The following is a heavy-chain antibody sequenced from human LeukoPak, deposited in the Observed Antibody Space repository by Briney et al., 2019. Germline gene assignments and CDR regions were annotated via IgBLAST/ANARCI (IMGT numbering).Heavy chain of an antibody. D-gene: IGHD6-19*01. CDR3: ARAAERWLVYDAFDK. CDR2: ISHDGRNE. CDR1: GFTFINYA. Sequence: PGGSLRLSCAASGFTFINYAMHWVRQAPGKGLEWVSIISHDGRNEYYADSVKGRFSSSRDNSKSTLYLQMDSLRPEDTALYYCARAAERWLVYDAFDKWGRGTMVTVSS. V-gene: IGHV3-30*04. J-gene: IGHJ3*02.